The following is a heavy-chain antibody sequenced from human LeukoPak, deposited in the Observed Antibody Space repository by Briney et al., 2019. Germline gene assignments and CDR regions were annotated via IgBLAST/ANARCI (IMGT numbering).Heavy chain of an antibody. J-gene: IGHJ3*02. V-gene: IGHV3-23*01. CDR2: ISGSGGST. D-gene: IGHD1-26*01. CDR3: AKDQGKWELLQLWGPDAFDI. Sequence: GGSLRLSCAASGFTFSSYAMSWVRQAPGKGLEWVSAISGSGGSTYYADSVKGRFTISRDNSKNTLYLQMNSLRAEDTAVYYCAKDQGKWELLQLWGPDAFDIWGQGTMVTVSS. CDR1: GFTFSSYA.